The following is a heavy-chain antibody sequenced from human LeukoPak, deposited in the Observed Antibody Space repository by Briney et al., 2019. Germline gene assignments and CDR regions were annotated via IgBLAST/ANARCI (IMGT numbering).Heavy chain of an antibody. J-gene: IGHJ6*03. CDR2: ISYDGSNK. Sequence: GGSLRLSCVTSGFTFSTYGMSWVRQAPGKGLEWVAVISYDGSNKYYADSVKGRFTISRDNSKNTLYLQMNSLRAEDTAVYYCARAGRIAAAGTYSPYYYYYYMDVWGKGTTVTVSS. CDR1: GFTFSTYG. D-gene: IGHD6-13*01. V-gene: IGHV3-30*19. CDR3: ARAGRIAAAGTYSPYYYYYYMDV.